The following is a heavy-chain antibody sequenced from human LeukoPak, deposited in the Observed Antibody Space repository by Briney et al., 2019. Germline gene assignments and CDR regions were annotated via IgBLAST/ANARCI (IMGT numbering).Heavy chain of an antibody. D-gene: IGHD3-16*02. CDR3: ARDRLGLRLGELSLSYNWFDP. V-gene: IGHV1-69*06. J-gene: IGHJ5*02. CDR2: IIPIFGTA. CDR1: GGTFSSYA. Sequence: GASVKVSCKASGGTFSSYAISWVRQAPGQGLEWMGGIIPIFGTANYAQKFQGRVTITADKSTSTAYMELSSLRSEDTAVYYCARDRLGLRLGELSLSYNWFDPWGQGTLVTVSS.